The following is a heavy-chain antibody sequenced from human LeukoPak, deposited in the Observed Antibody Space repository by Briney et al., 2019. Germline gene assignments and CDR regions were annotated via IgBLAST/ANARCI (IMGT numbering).Heavy chain of an antibody. CDR3: ARVSRYYGSGHGYFGY. Sequence: EASVKVSCKASGYTLTSYDINWVRQATGQGLEWMGWMNPNSGNTGYAQKFQGRVTMIRNTSISTAYMELSSLRSEDTAVYYCARVSRYYGSGHGYFGYWGQGTLVTVSS. CDR1: GYTLTSYD. D-gene: IGHD3-10*01. J-gene: IGHJ4*02. CDR2: MNPNSGNT. V-gene: IGHV1-8*01.